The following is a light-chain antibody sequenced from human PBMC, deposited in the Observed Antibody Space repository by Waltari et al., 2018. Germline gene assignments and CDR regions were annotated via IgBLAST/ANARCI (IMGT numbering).Light chain of an antibody. CDR1: QSIFYSSTNKNY. J-gene: IGKJ1*01. Sequence: DIVMTQSPDSLAVSLGERATINCKSSQSIFYSSTNKNYLAWYQQKPGQSPSLLFYWASTRESGVPDRFSGSGSGTDFTLTISSLQAEDVAVYYCQQYSSASWTFGQGTKVEIK. CDR2: WAS. CDR3: QQYSSASWT. V-gene: IGKV4-1*01.